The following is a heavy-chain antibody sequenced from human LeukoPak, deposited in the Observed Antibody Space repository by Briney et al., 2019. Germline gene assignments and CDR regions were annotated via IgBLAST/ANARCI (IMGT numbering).Heavy chain of an antibody. J-gene: IGHJ4*02. D-gene: IGHD1-14*01. CDR1: GFTVSANY. V-gene: IGHV3-53*04. CDR3: ARATTVQMAPYYFDY. CDR2: IYSGGST. Sequence: AGGSRRLSCAASGFTVSANYMSWVRQAPGKGLEWVSVIYSGGSTYYADSVKGRFTISRHNSQNTVYLQMNSLTAEDTAVYYCARATTVQMAPYYFDYWGQGTLVTVSS.